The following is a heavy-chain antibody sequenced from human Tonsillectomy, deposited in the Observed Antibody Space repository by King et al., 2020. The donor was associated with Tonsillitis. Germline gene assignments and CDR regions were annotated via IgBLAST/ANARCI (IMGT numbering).Heavy chain of an antibody. Sequence: VQLVESGGDLVQPGGSLRLSCAASGFTFSSYAMSWVRQAPGKGLEWVSGISGSGSSTYYADSVKGRFTISRDNSKNTLYLQMNSLRAEDTAVYYCAKGAPGIAVAGSGAFDYWGQGTLVTVSS. J-gene: IGHJ4*02. V-gene: IGHV3-23*04. D-gene: IGHD6-19*01. CDR2: ISGSGSST. CDR3: AKGAPGIAVAGSGAFDY. CDR1: GFTFSSYA.